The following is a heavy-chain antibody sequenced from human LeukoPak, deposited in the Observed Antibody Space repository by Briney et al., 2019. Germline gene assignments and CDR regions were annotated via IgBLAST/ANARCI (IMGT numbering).Heavy chain of an antibody. CDR1: GFTFSSDA. CDR2: ISGGGGST. Sequence: GGSLRLSCAASGFTFSSDAMSWVRQAPGKGLEWVSAISGGGGSTYSADSVKGGFTISRDNSKNTLYLQMNSLRAEDTALYYCAKEAGYYYGSGSYYNAADYWGQGTLVTVSS. CDR3: AKEAGYYYGSGSYYNAADY. V-gene: IGHV3-23*01. D-gene: IGHD3-10*01. J-gene: IGHJ4*02.